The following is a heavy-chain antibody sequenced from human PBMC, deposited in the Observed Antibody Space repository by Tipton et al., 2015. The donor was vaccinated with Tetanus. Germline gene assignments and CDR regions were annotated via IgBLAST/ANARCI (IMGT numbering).Heavy chain of an antibody. V-gene: IGHV3-7*01. CDR3: ARDLTYIRGLGH. CDR2: INEDGSQR. J-gene: IGHJ4*02. D-gene: IGHD3-16*01. Sequence: SLRLSCSASGFTFSFYWMNWVRQAPGEGLEWVAAINEDGSQRLYEDSLRGRFTIARDNAKDLVFLQMNSLRAEDTAVYYCARDLTYIRGLGHWGQGTLVTVSS. CDR1: GFTFSFYW.